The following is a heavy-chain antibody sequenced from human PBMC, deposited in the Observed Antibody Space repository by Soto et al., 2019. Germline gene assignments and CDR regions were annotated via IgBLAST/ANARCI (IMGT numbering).Heavy chain of an antibody. CDR1: GYTFTSYY. V-gene: IGHV1-46*01. CDR2: INPSGGST. CDR3: AREGTVDTMIVVDGYFDY. Sequence: ASVKVSCKASGYTFTSYYMHWVRQAPGQGLEWMGIINPSGGSTSYAQKFQGRVTMARDTSTSTVYMELGRLRSEDTAVYYCAREGTVDTMIVVDGYFDYWGQGTLVTVSS. D-gene: IGHD3-22*01. J-gene: IGHJ4*02.